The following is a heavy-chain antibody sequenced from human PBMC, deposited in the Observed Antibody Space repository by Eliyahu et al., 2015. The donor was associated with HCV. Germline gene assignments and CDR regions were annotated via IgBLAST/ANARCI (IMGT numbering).Heavy chain of an antibody. J-gene: IGHJ6*02. CDR3: ARDDGVTIRGGYYYYGMDV. V-gene: IGHV4-61*02. CDR2: MSSSGST. D-gene: IGHD3-16*01. CDR1: GGSXGSGNSY. Sequence: QVQLQESGPGLVKPSQTLSLTCXVXGGSXGSGNSYWSWIRQPAGKGLEWIGRMSSSGSTDYNPSLKSRVTISVDTSKNQLSLRLKSVTAADTAVYYCARDDGVTIRGGYYYYGMDVWGQGTTVTVSS.